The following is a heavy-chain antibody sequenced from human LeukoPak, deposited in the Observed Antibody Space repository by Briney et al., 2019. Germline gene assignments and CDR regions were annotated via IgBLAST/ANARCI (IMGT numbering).Heavy chain of an antibody. Sequence: SETLSLTCSVSNASISSAGYFWSWLRQHPGKGLEWIGWINYIDNTCSTYNNRSLKRRVSMSLHTSKNEFSLKLTSMTSADTAVYFCPRFDYRNPRFDYWGQGTLVTVSS. J-gene: IGHJ4*02. CDR3: PRFDYRNPRFDY. CDR2: IDNTCST. CDR1: NASISSAGYF. D-gene: IGHD4-11*01. V-gene: IGHV4-31*03.